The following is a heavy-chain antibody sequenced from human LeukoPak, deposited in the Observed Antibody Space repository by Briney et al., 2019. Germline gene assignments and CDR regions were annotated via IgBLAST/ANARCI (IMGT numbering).Heavy chain of an antibody. D-gene: IGHD2-2*01. CDR1: GYTFTGYY. CDR2: INPNSGGT. V-gene: IGHV1-2*02. CDR3: ARTYCSSTSCAGAFDP. Sequence: ASVKVSCKASGYTFTGYYMHWVRQAPGQGLEWMEWINPNSGGTNYAQKFQGRVTMTRDTSISTAYMELSRLRSDDTAVYYCARTYCSSTSCAGAFDPWGQGTLVTVSS. J-gene: IGHJ5*02.